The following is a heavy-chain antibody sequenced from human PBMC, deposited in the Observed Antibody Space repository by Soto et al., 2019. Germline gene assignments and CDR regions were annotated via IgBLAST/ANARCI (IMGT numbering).Heavy chain of an antibody. V-gene: IGHV4-30-4*01. CDR1: GASVSSGGYS. CDR2: IFYTGST. J-gene: IGHJ6*02. D-gene: IGHD2-2*02. Sequence: QVQLQESGPGLVKPSQTLSLTCTVSGASVSSGGYSWTWIRQPPGKGLEWIGYIFYTGSTYYNPSLKSRVTISVDTSKNQFSLKLRSVIVADTAVYHCARFVRSCSGTTCYTRADVWGQGTTVTVSS. CDR3: ARFVRSCSGTTCYTRADV.